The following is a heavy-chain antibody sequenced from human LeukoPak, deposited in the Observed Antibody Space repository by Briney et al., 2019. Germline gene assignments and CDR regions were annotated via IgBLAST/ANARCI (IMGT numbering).Heavy chain of an antibody. CDR3: AKVDASAP. CDR1: GFTFSIYT. V-gene: IGHV3-23*01. J-gene: IGHJ5*02. Sequence: GGSLRLSCVASGFTFSIYTMTWVRQAPGKGLEWVSAISASGGSTYYADSVKGRFTISRDNSKNTMYLQMNSLRAEDTAVYYCAKVDASAPWGQGILVTVSS. CDR2: ISASGGST.